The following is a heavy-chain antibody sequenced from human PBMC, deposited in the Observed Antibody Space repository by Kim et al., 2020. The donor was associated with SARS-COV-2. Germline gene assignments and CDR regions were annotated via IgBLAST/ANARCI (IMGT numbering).Heavy chain of an antibody. J-gene: IGHJ5*02. CDR3: ARHYTGYSSGWGNWFDP. V-gene: IGHV4-59*08. CDR1: GGSISSYY. D-gene: IGHD6-19*01. CDR2: IYYSGST. Sequence: SETLSLTCTVSGGSISSYYWSWIRQPPGKGLEWIGYIYYSGSTNYNPSLKSRVTISVDTSKNQFSLKLSSVTAADTAVYYCARHYTGYSSGWGNWFDPWGQGTLVTVSS.